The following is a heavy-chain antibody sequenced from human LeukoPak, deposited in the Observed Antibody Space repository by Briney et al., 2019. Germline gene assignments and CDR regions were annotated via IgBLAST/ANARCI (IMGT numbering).Heavy chain of an antibody. CDR2: IRSKPYGGTT. D-gene: IGHD5-18*01. Sequence: GGSLRLSCTASGFTFGDYAMSWFRQAPGKGLEWVGFIRSKPYGGTTEYAASVTGRFTISRDDSKNIAYLQMNSLKTEDTAAHYCTRDHTYSYGPLTHDYWGQGTLVTVSS. V-gene: IGHV3-49*03. CDR3: TRDHTYSYGPLTHDY. CDR1: GFTFGDYA. J-gene: IGHJ4*02.